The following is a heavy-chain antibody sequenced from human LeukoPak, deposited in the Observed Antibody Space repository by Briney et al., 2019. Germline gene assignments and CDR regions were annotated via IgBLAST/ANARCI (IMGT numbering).Heavy chain of an antibody. D-gene: IGHD3-16*02. CDR2: IVGGDGGT. J-gene: IGHJ6*03. CDR1: GFPISTNG. V-gene: IGHV3-23*01. Sequence: QPGGTLRLSCAASGFPISTNGMSWVRQAPGKGLEWVSGIVGGDGGTYYADSVKGRFIISRDNSKNTLYVQMNSLRAEDTAVYYCAKNTISGGHYQYYMDVWGKGTTVTVSS. CDR3: AKNTISGGHYQYYMDV.